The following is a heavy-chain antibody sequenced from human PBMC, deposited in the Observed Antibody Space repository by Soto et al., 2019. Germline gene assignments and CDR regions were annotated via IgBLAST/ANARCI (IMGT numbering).Heavy chain of an antibody. CDR1: GYIFINYD. CDR2: MSPNTGNT. J-gene: IGHJ4*02. D-gene: IGHD2-2*01. CDR3: ARGRRYCSGSSCYIFFDY. Sequence: ASVTVSCKASGYIFINYDIHWVRQATGQGLEWVGWMSPNTGNTGYAQKFQGRVTMTRNTSITTAFMELSSLRSEDTAVYYCARGRRYCSGSSCYIFFDYWGQGTLVTVSS. V-gene: IGHV1-8*01.